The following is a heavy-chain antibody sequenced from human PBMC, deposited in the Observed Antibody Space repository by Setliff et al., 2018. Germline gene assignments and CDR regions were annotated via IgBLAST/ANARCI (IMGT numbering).Heavy chain of an antibody. CDR1: GGSISSYF. CDR3: AREQWLDPPGYYYMDV. Sequence: PSETLSLTCTVSGGSISSYFWTWVRQPAGKGLEWIGRIYTNRTTNYNPSLKSRVTISVDTSKNQFSLKLSSVTAADTAVYYCAREQWLDPPGYYYMDVWAKGTTVTVSS. J-gene: IGHJ6*03. CDR2: IYTNRTT. V-gene: IGHV4-4*07. D-gene: IGHD6-19*01.